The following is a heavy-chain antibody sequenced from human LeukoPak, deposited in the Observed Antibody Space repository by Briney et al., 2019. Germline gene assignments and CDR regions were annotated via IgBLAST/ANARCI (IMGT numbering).Heavy chain of an antibody. V-gene: IGHV4-38-2*02. CDR2: IYHSGST. J-gene: IGHJ4*02. Sequence: SETLSLTCTVSGYSISSGYYWSWIRQPPGKGLEWIGYIYHSGSTYYNPSLKSRVTISVDRSKNQFSLKLSSVTAADTAVYYWARSLGYFDWLFDYWGQGTLVTVSS. CDR1: GYSISSGYY. D-gene: IGHD3-9*01. CDR3: ARSLGYFDWLFDY.